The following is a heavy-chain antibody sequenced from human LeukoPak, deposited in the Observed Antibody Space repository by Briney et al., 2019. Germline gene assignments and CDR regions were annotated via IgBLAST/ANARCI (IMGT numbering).Heavy chain of an antibody. CDR3: AKDMDGGWFFDS. D-gene: IGHD6-19*01. J-gene: IGHJ4*02. Sequence: PGGSLRLSCASSGFTFSSYAMSWVRQRPGRRLQWASAIGGSGGPTYYTDSVKGRFTISRDNSRNTLYLHMTSLRAEDTALYYCAKDMDGGWFFDSWGQGTLVTVSS. CDR2: IGGSGGPT. CDR1: GFTFSSYA. V-gene: IGHV3-23*01.